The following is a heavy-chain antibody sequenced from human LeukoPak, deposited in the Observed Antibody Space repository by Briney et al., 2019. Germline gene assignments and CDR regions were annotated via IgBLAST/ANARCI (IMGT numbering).Heavy chain of an antibody. CDR1: GFTFNNYA. CDR2: IKQDGSER. CDR3: ARDRWSYDPQGGFDC. V-gene: IGHV3-7*03. D-gene: IGHD3-22*01. J-gene: IGHJ4*02. Sequence: PGGTLRLSCAASGFTFNNYAMTWVRQAPGKGLEWVANIKQDGSERYYVDSVKGRFTLSRDNAKNSLYLQMNSLRAEDTAVYYCARDRWSYDPQGGFDCWGQGTLVTVSS.